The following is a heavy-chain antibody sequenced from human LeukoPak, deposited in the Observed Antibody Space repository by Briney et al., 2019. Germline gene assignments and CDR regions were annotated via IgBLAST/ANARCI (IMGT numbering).Heavy chain of an antibody. J-gene: IGHJ3*02. D-gene: IGHD3-22*01. CDR3: AKDRYYYDSSGYSLQKASSGDAFDI. CDR2: ISYDGSNK. Sequence: PGGSLRLSCAASGFTFSSYGMHWVRQAPGKGLEWVAVISYDGSNKYYADSVKGRFTISRDNSKNTLYLQMDSLRAEDTAVYYCAKDRYYYDSSGYSLQKASSGDAFDIWGQGTMVTVSS. CDR1: GFTFSSYG. V-gene: IGHV3-30*18.